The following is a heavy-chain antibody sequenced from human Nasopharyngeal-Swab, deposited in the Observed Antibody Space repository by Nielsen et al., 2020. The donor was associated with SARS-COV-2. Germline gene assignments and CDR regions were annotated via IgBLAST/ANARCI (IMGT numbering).Heavy chain of an antibody. CDR1: GYTFTSYD. V-gene: IGHV1-8*01. CDR3: ATGPAVVVPAAIEY. CDR2: MNPNSGNT. D-gene: IGHD2-2*02. Sequence: ASVKVSCKASGYTFTSYDINWVRQATAQGLEWMGWMNPNSGNTGYAQKFQGRVTMTRNTSISTAYMELSSLRSEDTAVYYCATGPAVVVPAAIEYWGQGTLVTVSS. J-gene: IGHJ4*02.